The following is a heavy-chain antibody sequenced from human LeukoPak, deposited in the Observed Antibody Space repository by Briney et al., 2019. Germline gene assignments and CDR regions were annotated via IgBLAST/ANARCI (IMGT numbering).Heavy chain of an antibody. D-gene: IGHD6-6*01. V-gene: IGHV4-4*09. CDR1: GGSISSYY. CDR2: IYTIGST. CDR3: ARLYVAARPAPWFAP. J-gene: IGHJ5*02. Sequence: SETLSLTCTVSGGSISSYYWSWIRQPPGKGLEWIVYIYTIGSTNYNPSLKSRVTISVDTSKNQFSLKLSSVTAADTAVYYCARLYVAARPAPWFAPWGQGTLVTVSS.